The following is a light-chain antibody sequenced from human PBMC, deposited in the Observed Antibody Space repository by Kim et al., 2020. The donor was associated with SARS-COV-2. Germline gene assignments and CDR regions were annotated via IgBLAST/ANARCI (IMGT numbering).Light chain of an antibody. CDR3: ALFIGSASWM. CDR2: ATN. V-gene: IGLV8-61*01. J-gene: IGLJ3*02. CDR1: SGSVSTTNY. Sequence: QAVVTQEPSFSVSPGGRVTLTCGLNSGSVSTTNYPSWYQQTPGQAPRTLIRATNSRSSGVPDRFSGSILGNKAALTITGAQTDDESDYYCALFIGSASWMFGGGTQLTVL.